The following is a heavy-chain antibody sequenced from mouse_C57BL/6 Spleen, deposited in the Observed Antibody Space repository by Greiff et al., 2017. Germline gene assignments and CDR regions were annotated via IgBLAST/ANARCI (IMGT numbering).Heavy chain of an antibody. CDR2: ILPGSGST. D-gene: IGHD2-1*01. CDR3: ARSGNYENE. Sequence: VQGVESGAELMKPGASVKLSCKATGYTFPGYWIEWVKQRPGHGLEWIGEILPGSGSTTSNGKFKVKATFTADTSSNTAYMQLSSLTTEDSAIYYCARSGNYENEWVQGTTLTVSS. CDR1: GYTFPGYW. V-gene: IGHV1-9*01. J-gene: IGHJ2*01.